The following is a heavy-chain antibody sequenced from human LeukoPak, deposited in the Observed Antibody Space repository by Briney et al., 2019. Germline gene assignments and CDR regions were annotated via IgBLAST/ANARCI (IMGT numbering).Heavy chain of an antibody. CDR3: ARAIFSSGWYLVDY. Sequence: GGSLRLSCAASGFTFSSYEMNWVRQAPGKGLEWVSYITSSSNYIYYADSVKGRFTISRDNAKNSLYLQMNSLRAEDTAVYYCARAIFSSGWYLVDYWGQGTLVTVSS. D-gene: IGHD6-19*01. J-gene: IGHJ4*02. V-gene: IGHV3-21*01. CDR2: ITSSSNYI. CDR1: GFTFSSYE.